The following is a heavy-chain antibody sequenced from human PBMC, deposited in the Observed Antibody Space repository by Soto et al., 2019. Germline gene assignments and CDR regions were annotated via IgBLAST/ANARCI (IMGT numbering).Heavy chain of an antibody. CDR3: ARDMTRTVVPYFDF. D-gene: IGHD1-7*01. CDR1: GGTFSNYV. Sequence: QVQLVQSGAEVKKPGSSVKVSCKASGGTFSNYVVNWVRQAPGQGLEWMGRIIPISGAANYAQKFQGRVTIPGDKSTSTSYMELSSLRSEDTAVYYCARDMTRTVVPYFDFWGQGTLVTVSS. CDR2: IIPISGAA. J-gene: IGHJ4*02. V-gene: IGHV1-69*06.